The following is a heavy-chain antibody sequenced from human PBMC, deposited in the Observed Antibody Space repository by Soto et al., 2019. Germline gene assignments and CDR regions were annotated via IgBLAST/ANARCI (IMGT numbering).Heavy chain of an antibody. CDR3: ARGALEIGFGEPRRGAFDP. CDR2: MNPNSGNT. Sequence: ASVKVSCKASGYTFTSYDINWVRQATGQGLEWMGWMNPNSGNTGYAQKFQGRVTMTRNTSISTAYMELSSLRAEDTAVYYCARGALEIGFGEPRRGAFDPWGQGTLVTVSS. J-gene: IGHJ5*02. V-gene: IGHV1-8*01. D-gene: IGHD3-10*01. CDR1: GYTFTSYD.